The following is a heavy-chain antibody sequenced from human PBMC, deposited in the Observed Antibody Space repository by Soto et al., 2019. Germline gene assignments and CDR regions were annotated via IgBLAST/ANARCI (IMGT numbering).Heavy chain of an antibody. CDR2: IYSGGTT. J-gene: IGHJ3*02. CDR3: AWGGFLSSAFDI. D-gene: IGHD3-16*01. Sequence: SQAPGKGLKWVSVIYSGGTTYYADSVRGRFTISRHNSENTLYLQMNSLRAEDTAVYFCAWGGFLSSAFDIWGQGTMVTVSS. V-gene: IGHV3-53*04.